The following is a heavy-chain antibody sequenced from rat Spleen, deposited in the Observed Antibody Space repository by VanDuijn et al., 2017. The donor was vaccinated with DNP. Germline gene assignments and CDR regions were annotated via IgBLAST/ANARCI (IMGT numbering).Heavy chain of an antibody. J-gene: IGHJ4*01. CDR1: GFTFSSYW. Sequence: EVLLVESDGGLVQPGRSLKLSCAVSGFTFSSYWMYWIRQAPGKGLEWVSAINTDGGNTYYLDPVKGRFTISRDNAENTVYLQMNSLRSEDTATYYCARHRTISPYYYAMDAWGQGASVTVSS. V-gene: IGHV5-58*01. D-gene: IGHD1-5*01. CDR2: INTDGGNT. CDR3: ARHRTISPYYYAMDA.